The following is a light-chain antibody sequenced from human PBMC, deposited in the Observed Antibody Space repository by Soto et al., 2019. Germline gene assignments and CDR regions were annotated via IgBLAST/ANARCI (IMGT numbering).Light chain of an antibody. V-gene: IGLV2-14*01. CDR1: SSDVGGYNY. CDR3: SSYTSSSDVV. CDR2: DVS. J-gene: IGLJ2*01. Sequence: QSALTQPASVSGSPGQPITISCTGTSSDVGGYNYVSWYQQHPGKAPKLMIYDVSNRPSGVSNRFSGSKSGNTASLTISGRQAEDEADYYCSSYTSSSDVVFGGGTKLTVL.